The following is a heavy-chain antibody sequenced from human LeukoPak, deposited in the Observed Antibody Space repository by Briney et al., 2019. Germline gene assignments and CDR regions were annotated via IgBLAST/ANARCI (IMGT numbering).Heavy chain of an antibody. CDR2: ISYHGSDK. CDR3: ARTPIYCSGGSCYYYGMDV. D-gene: IGHD2-15*01. Sequence: GRSLRLSCAASGFTFSTYGMHWVRQAPGKGLEWVALISYHGSDKNYADSVKGRFTISRDNSKNTLYLQMNSLRAEDTAVYYCARTPIYCSGGSCYYYGMDVWGQGTTVTVSS. V-gene: IGHV3-30*03. CDR1: GFTFSTYG. J-gene: IGHJ6*02.